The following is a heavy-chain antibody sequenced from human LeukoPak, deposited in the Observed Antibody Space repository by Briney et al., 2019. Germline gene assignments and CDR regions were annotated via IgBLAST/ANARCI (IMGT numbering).Heavy chain of an antibody. CDR2: IYYSGST. CDR3: ARSYYYDSSGYYDY. J-gene: IGHJ4*02. Sequence: SDTLSLTCTDSGVSISSYHWSWIRQPPLNRLPWIGYIYYSGSTNYNTSLKSRVTISVDTSKNHFSLKLSSVTAADTAVYYCARSYYYDSSGYYDYWGQGTLVTVSS. CDR1: GVSISSYH. V-gene: IGHV4-59*08. D-gene: IGHD3-22*01.